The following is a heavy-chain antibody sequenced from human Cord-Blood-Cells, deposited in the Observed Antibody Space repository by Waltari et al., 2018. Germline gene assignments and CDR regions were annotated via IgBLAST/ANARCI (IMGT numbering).Heavy chain of an antibody. V-gene: IGHV3-23*01. J-gene: IGHJ6*02. Sequence: EVQLFESGGGLVQPGGSLRLSCAASGFTFSRYAMSWVRQAPGTGLEWVSAISGSGGSTYYADSVKGRFTISRDNSKNTVYLQMNSLGAEGTAVYYCAKDRGAARFRYYYGIDVWGQGTTVTVSS. CDR1: GFTFSRYA. D-gene: IGHD3-10*01. CDR3: AKDRGAARFRYYYGIDV. CDR2: ISGSGGST.